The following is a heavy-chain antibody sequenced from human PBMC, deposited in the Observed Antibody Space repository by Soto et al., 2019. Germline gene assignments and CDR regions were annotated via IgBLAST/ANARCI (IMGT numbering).Heavy chain of an antibody. Sequence: QVQLVQSGAEVKKPGSSVKVSCKASGGTFSSYAISWVRQAPGQGLEWMGGIIPIFGTANYAQKFQGRVTITADESTSTAYMELSSLRSEDTAVYYCASEYYYDSSGTGWNWFDPWGQGTLVTVSS. CDR3: ASEYYYDSSGTGWNWFDP. CDR1: GGTFSSYA. D-gene: IGHD3-22*01. V-gene: IGHV1-69*01. CDR2: IIPIFGTA. J-gene: IGHJ5*02.